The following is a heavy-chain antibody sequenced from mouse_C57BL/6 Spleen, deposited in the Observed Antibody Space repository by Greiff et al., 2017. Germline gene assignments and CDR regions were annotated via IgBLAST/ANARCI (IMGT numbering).Heavy chain of an antibody. J-gene: IGHJ3*01. Sequence: EVKLVESGGGLVQPGGSMKLSCAASGFTFSDAWMDWVRQSPEKGLEWVAEIRNKANNHATYYAESVKGRFTISRDDSKSSVYLQMNSSRAEDTGIDYCTMIYYDYEGFAYWGQGTLVTVSA. D-gene: IGHD2-4*01. V-gene: IGHV6-6*01. CDR2: IRNKANNHAT. CDR1: GFTFSDAW. CDR3: TMIYYDYEGFAY.